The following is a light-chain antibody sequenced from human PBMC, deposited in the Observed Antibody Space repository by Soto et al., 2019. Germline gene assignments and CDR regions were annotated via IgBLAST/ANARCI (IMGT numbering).Light chain of an antibody. CDR3: QQYNNWPRT. CDR1: LSVSRN. J-gene: IGKJ5*01. Sequence: EIVMTQSPATLSVSPGERATLSCRASLSVSRNLAWYQQKPGQAPRLLIYGASTRATDVPDRFSGSGSGTEFTLTISNLQSEDLAVYYCQQYNNWPRTFGQGTRLEIK. V-gene: IGKV3-15*01. CDR2: GAS.